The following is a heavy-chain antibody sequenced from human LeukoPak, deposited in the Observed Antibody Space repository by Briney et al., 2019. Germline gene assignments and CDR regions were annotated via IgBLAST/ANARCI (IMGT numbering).Heavy chain of an antibody. D-gene: IGHD2-2*01. CDR1: GYTFTSYG. J-gene: IGHJ4*02. CDR2: ISAYNGNT. CDR3: ARDPCSSTSCYLNYFDY. Sequence: ASVKVSCKASGYTFTSYGISWVRQAPGQGLEWMGWISAYNGNTNYAQKLQGRVTMTTDTSTSTAYMELRSLRSDDTAVYYCARDPCSSTSCYLNYFDYWGQETLVTVSS. V-gene: IGHV1-18*01.